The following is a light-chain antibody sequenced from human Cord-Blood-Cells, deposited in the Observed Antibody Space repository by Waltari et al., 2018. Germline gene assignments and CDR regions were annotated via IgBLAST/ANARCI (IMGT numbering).Light chain of an antibody. Sequence: EIVMTQSPASLSVSPGERATLPCRASQSVSSNLAWYQQKPGKAPRHLIYGASTRATGIPARVSGSGSGTEFTLTISSLQSEDFAVYYCQQYNNWPPVTFGQGTRLEIK. CDR1: QSVSSN. CDR2: GAS. J-gene: IGKJ5*01. V-gene: IGKV3D-15*01. CDR3: QQYNNWPPVT.